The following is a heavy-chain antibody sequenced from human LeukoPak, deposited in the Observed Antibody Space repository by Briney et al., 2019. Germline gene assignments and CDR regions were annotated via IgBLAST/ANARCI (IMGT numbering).Heavy chain of an antibody. CDR1: GFTFNSYW. D-gene: IGHD4-17*01. J-gene: IGHJ3*02. Sequence: GGSLRLSCAASGFTFNSYWMYWVRQAPGKGPVWVSRINAHGSSTNYAGSVKGRFTISRDNAKNTVYLQMNSLSAEDTAMYYCTFSSYGDHIGVDAFDIWGQGTMVTVSS. CDR2: INAHGSST. V-gene: IGHV3-74*01. CDR3: TFSSYGDHIGVDAFDI.